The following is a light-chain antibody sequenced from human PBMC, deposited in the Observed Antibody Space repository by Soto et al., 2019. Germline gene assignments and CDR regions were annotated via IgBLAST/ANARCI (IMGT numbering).Light chain of an antibody. CDR3: QQHYSTPFT. J-gene: IGKJ5*01. CDR1: RNINTY. Sequence: DLPMTQSPSSLSASVGQRVTITCRASRNINTYLNWYQQKPGKAPKLLIYGASSLQSGVPSRFSGSGSGTDFTLTISSLQPEDSVIYYCQQHYSTPFTFGQGTRLEIK. V-gene: IGKV1-39*01. CDR2: GAS.